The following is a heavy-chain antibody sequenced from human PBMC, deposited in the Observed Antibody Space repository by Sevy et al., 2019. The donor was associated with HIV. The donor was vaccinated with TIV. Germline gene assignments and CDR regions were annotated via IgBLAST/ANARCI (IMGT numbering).Heavy chain of an antibody. V-gene: IGHV1-24*01. CDR3: AATREYYYGNSGYFDY. CDR2: FDPEDGER. Sequence: ASVKVSCKVSGYTLTKLSMHWVRQAPGKGLEWMGRFDPEDGERIYAQNFQGRVTMSEDTSTDTAYMDLSSLRSDDTAVYFCAATREYYYGNSGYFDYWGQGPLVTVSS. D-gene: IGHD3-22*01. CDR1: GYTLTKLS. J-gene: IGHJ4*02.